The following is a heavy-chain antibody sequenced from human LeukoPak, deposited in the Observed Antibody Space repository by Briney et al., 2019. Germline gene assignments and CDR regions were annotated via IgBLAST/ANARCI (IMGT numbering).Heavy chain of an antibody. CDR2: ISSSGSTI. CDR3: ARDAPWREYDVPIRGKGIDY. CDR1: GFTFSDYY. J-gene: IGHJ4*02. Sequence: GGSLRLSCAASGFTFSDYYMSWIRQAPGKGLEWVSYISSSGSTIYYADSVKGRFTISRDNAKNSLYLQMNSLRAEDTAVYYSARDAPWREYDVPIRGKGIDYWGQGTLVTVSS. D-gene: IGHD2/OR15-2a*01. V-gene: IGHV3-11*01.